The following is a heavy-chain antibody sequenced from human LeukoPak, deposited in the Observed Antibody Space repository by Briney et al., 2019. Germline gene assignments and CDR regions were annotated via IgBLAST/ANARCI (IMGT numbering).Heavy chain of an antibody. CDR1: GYTFTGYY. D-gene: IGHD2-2*01. V-gene: IGHV1-18*04. J-gene: IGHJ4*02. CDR3: AREPSGYCSSTSCEGFDY. Sequence: GASVKVSCNASGYTFTGYYMHWVRQAPGQGLEWMGWISVYNGNTNYAQKLQGRVTMTTDTSTSTAYMELRSLRSDDTAVYYCAREPSGYCSSTSCEGFDYWGQGTLVTVSS. CDR2: ISVYNGNT.